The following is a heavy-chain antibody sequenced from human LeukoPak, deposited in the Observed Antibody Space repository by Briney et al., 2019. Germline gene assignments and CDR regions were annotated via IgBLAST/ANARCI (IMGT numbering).Heavy chain of an antibody. V-gene: IGHV5-51*01. CDR3: ARKPRGRYDPTPGPDFDI. CDR1: GYSFTSYW. J-gene: IGHJ3*02. CDR2: IYPGDSDT. Sequence: GESLKISCKGSGYSFTSYWIGWGRQMPGKGLEWMGIIYPGDSDTRYSPSFQGQVTISADKSISTAYLQWSSLEASDTAMYYCARKPRGRYDPTPGPDFDIWGQGTMVTVSS. D-gene: IGHD3-3*01.